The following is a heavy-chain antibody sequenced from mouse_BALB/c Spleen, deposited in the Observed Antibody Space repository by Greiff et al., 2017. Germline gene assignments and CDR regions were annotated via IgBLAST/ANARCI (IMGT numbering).Heavy chain of an antibody. J-gene: IGHJ3*01. CDR2: ILPGSGST. D-gene: IGHD2-3*01. CDR1: GYTLSSSR. Sequence: QLQQSGAELMKPGASVKISCKATGYTLSSSRIEWVKQRPGHGLEWIGEILPGSGSTNYNEKFKGKATFTADTSSNTAYMQLSSLTSEDSAVYYCARGYDGYRFAYWGQGTLVTVSA. V-gene: IGHV1-9*01. CDR3: ARGYDGYRFAY.